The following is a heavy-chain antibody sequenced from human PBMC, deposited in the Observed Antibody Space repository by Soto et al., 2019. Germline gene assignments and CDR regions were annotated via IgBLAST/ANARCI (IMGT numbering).Heavy chain of an antibody. D-gene: IGHD3-16*01. CDR2: INPGGGNT. V-gene: IGHV1-46*03. CDR3: ARDHSNNDNVWWLDP. J-gene: IGHJ5*02. CDR1: GYTFTSHY. Sequence: QVQLVQSGAEVKKPGASVKVSCKASGYTFTSHYMHWVRQAPGQGLEWMGVINPGGGNTNYAQKVQGRVTMTRDTSTSTFYMELSSLRSEDTAVYYGARDHSNNDNVWWLDPWGQGTLVTVSS.